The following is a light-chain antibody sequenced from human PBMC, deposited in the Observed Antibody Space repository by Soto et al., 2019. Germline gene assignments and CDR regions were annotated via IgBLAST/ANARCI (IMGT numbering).Light chain of an antibody. CDR2: GAS. CDR1: QSVSSSH. CDR3: HLYGSSPPRT. J-gene: IGKJ2*01. Sequence: EIVLTQSPGTLSLTPGERATLSCRASQSVSSSHLAWYQQTPGQAPRLLIYGASSRATGIPDRFSGSGSGTAFTLTISRLEPEDFAVYYGHLYGSSPPRTFGQGTELEI. V-gene: IGKV3-20*01.